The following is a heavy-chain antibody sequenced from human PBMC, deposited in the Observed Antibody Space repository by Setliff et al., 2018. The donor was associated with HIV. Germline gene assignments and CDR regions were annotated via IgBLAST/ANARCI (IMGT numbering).Heavy chain of an antibody. Sequence: PGGSLRLSCAASGFTFSNYDMNWVRQAPGKGLEWVSSISSRSSYMYYADSVKGRFTISRDNAKNSLYLQMNSLRAEDTAVYYCAGDGYSYGFFDYWGQGTLVTVSS. CDR3: AGDGYSYGFFDY. V-gene: IGHV3-21*01. J-gene: IGHJ4*02. CDR2: ISSRSSYM. CDR1: GFTFSNYD. D-gene: IGHD5-18*01.